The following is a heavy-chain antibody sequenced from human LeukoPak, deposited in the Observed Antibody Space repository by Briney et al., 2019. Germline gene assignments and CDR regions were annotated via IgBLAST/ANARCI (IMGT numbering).Heavy chain of an antibody. Sequence: ASVKVSCKASGYTFTSYGISWVRQAPGQGLEWMGWISPYNGDTHYAQKFQDRVTMSTDTSTSTAYMDLRSLGFDDTAVYYCARDKAFLGYYDTSGYFQQWFDSWGQGTLVTVSS. V-gene: IGHV1-18*01. J-gene: IGHJ5*01. CDR2: ISPYNGDT. CDR3: ARDKAFLGYYDTSGYFQQWFDS. D-gene: IGHD3-22*01. CDR1: GYTFTSYG.